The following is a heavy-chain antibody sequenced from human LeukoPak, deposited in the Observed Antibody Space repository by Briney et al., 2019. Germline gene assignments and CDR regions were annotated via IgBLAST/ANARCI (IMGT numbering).Heavy chain of an antibody. D-gene: IGHD1-26*01. V-gene: IGHV1-24*01. J-gene: IGHJ4*02. Sequence: ASVKVSCKVSGYTLTELPMHWVRQAPGKGLEWMGGFDPEDAETIYTQKFQGRVTMTEDTSTDTAYMELSSLRSEDTAVYYCATGGGGSYSYWGQGTLVTVSS. CDR3: ATGGGGSYSY. CDR2: FDPEDAET. CDR1: GYTLTELP.